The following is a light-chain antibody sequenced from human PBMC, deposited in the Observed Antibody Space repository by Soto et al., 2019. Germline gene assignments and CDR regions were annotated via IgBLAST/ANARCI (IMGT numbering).Light chain of an antibody. CDR3: QQFYTWPVT. V-gene: IGKV3-15*01. CDR1: QSVSSK. J-gene: IGKJ4*01. CDR2: DTS. Sequence: EMVMNQSPATLSVSQGERATLSCRASQSVSSKLAWYQQKPGQAPRLLIYDTSTRATGIPARFSGSGSGTEFTLTISSLQSEDFAVYYCQQFYTWPVTFGGGTKVDI.